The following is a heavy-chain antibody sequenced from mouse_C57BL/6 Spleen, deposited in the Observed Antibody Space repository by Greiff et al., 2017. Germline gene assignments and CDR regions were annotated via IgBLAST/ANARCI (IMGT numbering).Heavy chain of an antibody. D-gene: IGHD1-1*01. Sequence: QVQLQQPGAELVRPGSSVKLSCKASGYTFTSYWMDWVKQRPGQGLEWIGNIYPSDSENHYNQKFKEKATLTVDTSSSKAYQQLSRLASEDSAAYYCARPDYYGSSPYAMGYWGQGTSVTVSS. CDR3: ARPDYYGSSPYAMGY. CDR1: GYTFTSYW. CDR2: IYPSDSEN. V-gene: IGHV1-61*01. J-gene: IGHJ4*01.